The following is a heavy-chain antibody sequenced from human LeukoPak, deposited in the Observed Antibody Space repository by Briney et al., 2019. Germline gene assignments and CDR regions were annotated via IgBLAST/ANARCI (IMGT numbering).Heavy chain of an antibody. V-gene: IGHV4-34*01. Sequence: PSETLSLTCAVYGGSFSGYYWSWIRRPPGKGLEWIGEINHSGSTNYNPSLKSRVTISVDTSKNQFSLKLSSVTAADTAVYYCARGRIVVVPAALFGRNKYYMDVWGKGTTVTVSS. D-gene: IGHD2-2*01. J-gene: IGHJ6*03. CDR1: GGSFSGYY. CDR2: INHSGST. CDR3: ARGRIVVVPAALFGRNKYYMDV.